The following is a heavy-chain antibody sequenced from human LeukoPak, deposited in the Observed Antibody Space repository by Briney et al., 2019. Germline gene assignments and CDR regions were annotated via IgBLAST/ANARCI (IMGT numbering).Heavy chain of an antibody. D-gene: IGHD1-26*01. CDR3: AKHSGSYSSYYWYYMDA. CDR1: GFTFSSYA. CDR2: ISGSGGST. J-gene: IGHJ6*03. Sequence: GSLRLSCAASGFTFSSYAMSWVRQAPGKGLEWVSAISGSGGSTYYADSVKGRFTISRDNAKDILYVQMESMRVEDTAVYYCAKHSGSYSSYYWYYMDAWGRGTTVAVSS. V-gene: IGHV3-23*01.